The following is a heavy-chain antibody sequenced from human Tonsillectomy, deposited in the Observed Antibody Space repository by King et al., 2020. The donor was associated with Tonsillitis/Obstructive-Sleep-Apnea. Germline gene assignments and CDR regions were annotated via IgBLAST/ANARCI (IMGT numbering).Heavy chain of an antibody. Sequence: VQLQQWGAGLLKPSETLSLTCAVYGGSFTDYYWNWIRQPPGKGLEWIGEINHSGSTNYNPSLKSRVTISVDSSKNQFSLKLSSVTAADTAVYYCARPLTTIAVAGNWFDPWGQGTLVTVSS. V-gene: IGHV4-34*01. CDR3: ARPLTTIAVAGNWFDP. CDR1: GGSFTDYY. J-gene: IGHJ5*02. CDR2: INHSGST. D-gene: IGHD6-19*01.